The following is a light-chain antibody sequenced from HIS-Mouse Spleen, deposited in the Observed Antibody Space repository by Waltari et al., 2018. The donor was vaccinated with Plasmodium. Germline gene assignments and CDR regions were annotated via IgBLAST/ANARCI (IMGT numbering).Light chain of an antibody. Sequence: QSALPQPPSASGSPGQSVTISCTGTSSDVGGYHYVSWYQQHPGKAPKLMSYEVSKRPSGVPDRFSGSKSGNTASLTVSGLQAEDEADYYCSSYAGSNNLVFGGGTKLTVL. J-gene: IGLJ2*01. CDR3: SSYAGSNNLV. CDR2: EVS. V-gene: IGLV2-8*01. CDR1: SSDVGGYHY.